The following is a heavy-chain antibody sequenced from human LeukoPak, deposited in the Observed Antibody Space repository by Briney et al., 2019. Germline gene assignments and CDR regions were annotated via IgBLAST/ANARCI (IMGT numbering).Heavy chain of an antibody. D-gene: IGHD5-12*01. Sequence: GGSLRLSCAASGFTFSAYWMNWVRQAPGKGLEWVANINEDGSEKYYLDSVKGRFTISRDNARNSLYLQMNNLRGEDTAIYYCARDAGNSGYGCDLWGQGTLVTVSS. CDR2: INEDGSEK. CDR3: ARDAGNSGYGCDL. J-gene: IGHJ5*02. CDR1: GFTFSAYW. V-gene: IGHV3-7*01.